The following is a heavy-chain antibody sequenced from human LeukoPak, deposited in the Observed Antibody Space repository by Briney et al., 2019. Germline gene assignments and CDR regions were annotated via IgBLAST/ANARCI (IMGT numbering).Heavy chain of an antibody. CDR3: AQWDRDSSGWYLHS. CDR2: INYRGTT. J-gene: IGHJ5*02. CDR1: GGSVSSVDCY. V-gene: IGHV4-39*01. Sequence: SETLSLTCTVSGGSVSSVDCYWTWIRQPPGKDLEWIGHINYRGTTFYSPSFKSRVTISVDTSQRHFSLKVNSMTAADTAVYYCAQWDRDSSGWYLHSWGQGVLVTVSS. D-gene: IGHD6-19*01.